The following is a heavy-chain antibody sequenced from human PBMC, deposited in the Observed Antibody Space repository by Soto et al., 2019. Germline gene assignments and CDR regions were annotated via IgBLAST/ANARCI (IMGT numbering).Heavy chain of an antibody. V-gene: IGHV1-8*01. Sequence: VASVKVSCKASGYTFTSYDINWVRQATGQGLEWMGWMNPNSGNTGYAQKFQGRVTMTRNTSISTAYMELSSLRSEDTAVYYCARGHRDYGDILFISRRYYYYYMDVWGKGTTVTVSS. CDR3: ARGHRDYGDILFISRRYYYYYMDV. CDR2: MNPNSGNT. CDR1: GYTFTSYD. J-gene: IGHJ6*03. D-gene: IGHD4-17*01.